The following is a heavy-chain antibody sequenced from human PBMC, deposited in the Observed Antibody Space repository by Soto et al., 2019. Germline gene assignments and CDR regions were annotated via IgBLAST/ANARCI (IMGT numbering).Heavy chain of an antibody. CDR3: AKHMFTTGMYA. J-gene: IGHJ6*02. CDR1: GRSISSYY. CDR2: IYYSGST. V-gene: IGHV4-59*08. Sequence: PAETLSLTCTVSGRSISSYYWSWIRPPPGKGLEWIGYIYYSGSTNYNPSLKSRVTISVDTSKDQFSLRLSSVTAADTACYHCAKHMFTTGMYAWGQGTTLTVSS. D-gene: IGHD3-22*01.